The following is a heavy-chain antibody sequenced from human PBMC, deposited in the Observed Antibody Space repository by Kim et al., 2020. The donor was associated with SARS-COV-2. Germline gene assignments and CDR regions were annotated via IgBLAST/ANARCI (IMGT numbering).Heavy chain of an antibody. D-gene: IGHD3-10*01. V-gene: IGHV3-9*01. J-gene: IGHJ5*02. Sequence: GGSLRLSCAASGFTFDDYAMHWVRQAPGKGQEWVSGISWNSGSIGYADSVKGRFTISRDNAKNSLYLQMNSLRAEDTALYYCAKGRKPFLYGSGGWFDPWGQGTLVTVSS. CDR1: GFTFDDYA. CDR2: ISWNSGSI. CDR3: AKGRKPFLYGSGGWFDP.